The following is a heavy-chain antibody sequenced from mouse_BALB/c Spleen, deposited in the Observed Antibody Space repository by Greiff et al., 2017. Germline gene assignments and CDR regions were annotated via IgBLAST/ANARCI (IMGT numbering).Heavy chain of an antibody. CDR3: AREDGNYPFAY. D-gene: IGHD2-1*01. Sequence: EVQRVESGGGLVQPGGSLKLSCAASGFTFSSYGMSWVRQTPDKRLELVATINSNGGSTYYPDSVKGRFTISRDNAKNTLYLQMSSLKSEDTAMYYCAREDGNYPFAYWGQGTLVTVSA. V-gene: IGHV5-6-3*01. J-gene: IGHJ3*01. CDR1: GFTFSSYG. CDR2: INSNGGST.